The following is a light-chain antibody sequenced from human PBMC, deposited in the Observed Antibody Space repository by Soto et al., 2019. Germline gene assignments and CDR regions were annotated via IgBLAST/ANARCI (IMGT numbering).Light chain of an antibody. CDR2: KVS. CDR1: QSLLYSDGNTH. Sequence: DVVMTQSPLSLPVTLGQPASISCRSSQSLLYSDGNTHLNWFHQRPGQSPRRLIYKVSNRDSGVPDRFSGRGSGTDFTLKISRVEAEDVGVYYCMQGTHWPPYTFGQGTKLEIK. CDR3: MQGTHWPPYT. J-gene: IGKJ2*01. V-gene: IGKV2-30*01.